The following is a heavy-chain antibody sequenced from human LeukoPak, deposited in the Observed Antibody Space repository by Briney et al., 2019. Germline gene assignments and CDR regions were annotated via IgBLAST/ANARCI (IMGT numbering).Heavy chain of an antibody. Sequence: GGSLRLSCAASGFTVSSTYMSWVRQAPGKGLEWVSAISGSGGSTYYADSVKGRFTISRDNSKNTLYLQMNSLRAEDTAVYYCAKTEVEGRFLEWFQHYMDVWGKGTTVTVSS. V-gene: IGHV3-23*01. CDR3: AKTEVEGRFLEWFQHYMDV. CDR1: GFTVSSTY. CDR2: ISGSGGST. J-gene: IGHJ6*03. D-gene: IGHD3-3*01.